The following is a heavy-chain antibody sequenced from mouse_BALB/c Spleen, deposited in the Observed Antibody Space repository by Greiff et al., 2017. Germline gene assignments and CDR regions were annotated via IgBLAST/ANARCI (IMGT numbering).Heavy chain of an antibody. CDR2: ISSGGSYT. CDR1: GFTFSSYA. CDR3: ARDSTGWYFDV. V-gene: IGHV5-9-4*01. J-gene: IGHJ1*01. Sequence: EVQLVESGGGLVKPGGSLKLSCAASGFTFSSYAMSWVRQSPEKRLEWVAEISSGGSYTYYPDTVTGRFTISRDNAKNTLYLEMSSLRSEDTAMYYCARDSTGWYFDVWGAGTTVTVSS.